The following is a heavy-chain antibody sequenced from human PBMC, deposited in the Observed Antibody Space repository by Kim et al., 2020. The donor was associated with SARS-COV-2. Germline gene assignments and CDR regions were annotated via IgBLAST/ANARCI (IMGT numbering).Heavy chain of an antibody. J-gene: IGHJ1*01. CDR3: AAGAPGH. CDR2: INHSGSS. Sequence: SETLSLTCAVYGVSFSDFQWSWIRQTPEKVLEWIGEINHSGSSSCNPSLKSRVSMSVDTSKNQFSLKVNSVTAADTAVYYCAAGAPGHWGQGTVVTVSS. CDR1: GVSFSDFQ. V-gene: IGHV4-34*01.